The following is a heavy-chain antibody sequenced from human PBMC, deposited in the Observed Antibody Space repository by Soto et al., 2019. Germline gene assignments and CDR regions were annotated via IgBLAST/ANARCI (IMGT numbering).Heavy chain of an antibody. CDR1: GYSFSSSW. V-gene: IGHV5-51*01. CDR3: ARHAGNSWKGDYFDY. CDR2: IDPNDSQT. J-gene: IGHJ4*02. D-gene: IGHD6-13*01. Sequence: PGESLKISCQASGYSFSSSWIGWVRQMPGKGLEWMGIIDPNDSQTIYSPSFQGQVTISADKSIDTAYLQWSSLKTSDTAMYYCARHAGNSWKGDYFDYWGQGDLVTVSS.